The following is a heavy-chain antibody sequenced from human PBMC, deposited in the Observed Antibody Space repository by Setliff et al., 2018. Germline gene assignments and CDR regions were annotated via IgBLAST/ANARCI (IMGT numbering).Heavy chain of an antibody. J-gene: IGHJ4*02. Sequence: GESLKISCAASGFTFDDYGMSWVRQPPGKGLEWVSGINWSGGSTNYADSVKGRFTISRDNAKNSLYLQMNSLSAEDTALYYCARGGFMAAAGIPPDYWGQGTLVTVSS. CDR2: INWSGGST. V-gene: IGHV3-20*04. D-gene: IGHD6-13*01. CDR1: GFTFDDYG. CDR3: ARGGFMAAAGIPPDY.